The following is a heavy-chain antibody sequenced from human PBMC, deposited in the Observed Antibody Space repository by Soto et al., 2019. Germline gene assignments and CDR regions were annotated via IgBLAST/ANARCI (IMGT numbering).Heavy chain of an antibody. CDR2: IYSGGST. Sequence: GGSLRLSCAASVFPVSSNHMSWVRQAPGKGLEWVSVIYSGGSTYYADSVKGRFTISRDNSKNTLYLQMNSLRAEDTAVYYCARLVSGDWFDPWGQGTLVTVSS. J-gene: IGHJ5*02. V-gene: IGHV3-66*04. CDR1: VFPVSSNH. CDR3: ARLVSGDWFDP. D-gene: IGHD1-26*01.